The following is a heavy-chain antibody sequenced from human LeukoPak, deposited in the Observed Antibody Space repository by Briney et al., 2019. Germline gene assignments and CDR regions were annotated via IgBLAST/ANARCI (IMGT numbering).Heavy chain of an antibody. CDR2: INQSGST. J-gene: IGHJ6*03. CDR3: ARCPPYDSSGYYYYYYYMDV. V-gene: IGHV4-34*01. CDR1: GGSSSGYY. Sequence: SETLSLTCAVYGGSSSGYYWSWIRQPPGKGLEWIGEINQSGSTNQNPSLKSRVTISVDTSKNQFSLKLSSVTAADAAVYYCARCPPYDSSGYYYYYYYMDVWGKGTTVTVSS. D-gene: IGHD3-22*01.